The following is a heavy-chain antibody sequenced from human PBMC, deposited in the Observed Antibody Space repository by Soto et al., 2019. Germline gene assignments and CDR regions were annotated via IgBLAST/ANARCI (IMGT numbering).Heavy chain of an antibody. V-gene: IGHV3-53*05. CDR3: AKGLGSWATQYEFDY. CDR1: GFTVSSNY. J-gene: IGHJ4*02. D-gene: IGHD6-13*01. CDR2: IYTDDST. Sequence: GGSLRLSCAASGFTVSSNYMSWVRQAPGKGLEWLSVIYTDDSTYYADSVKGRFTISRDNAKNSLYLQMNSLRAEDTALYYCAKGLGSWATQYEFDYWGQGTLVTVSS.